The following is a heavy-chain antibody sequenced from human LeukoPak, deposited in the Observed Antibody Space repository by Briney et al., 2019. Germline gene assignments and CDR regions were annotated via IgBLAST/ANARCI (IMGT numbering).Heavy chain of an antibody. J-gene: IGHJ6*02. CDR1: GYTFTGYY. CDR2: INPNSGGT. V-gene: IGHV1-2*02. D-gene: IGHD6-13*01. CDR3: ARDAVYSSSWYESLKYYYYGMDV. Sequence: ASVKLSCKASGYTFTGYYMHWVRQAPGQGLEWMGWINPNSGGTNYAQKFQGRVTMTRDTSISTAYMELSRLRSDDTAVYYCARDAVYSSSWYESLKYYYYGMDVWGQGTTVTVSS.